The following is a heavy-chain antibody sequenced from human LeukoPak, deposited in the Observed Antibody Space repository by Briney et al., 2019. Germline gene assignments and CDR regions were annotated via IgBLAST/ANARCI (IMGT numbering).Heavy chain of an antibody. CDR2: INPNSGDT. J-gene: IGHJ4*02. D-gene: IGHD6-13*01. Sequence: ASVKVSCKASGYTFTDYSMHWVRQAPGQGLEWMGWINPNSGDTDYAQKFQGRVTMTRDTSIRTAYLEGSRLTSDDTAVYFCARDAIAAAGAGAGGQGTLVTVSS. V-gene: IGHV1-2*02. CDR3: ARDAIAAAGAGA. CDR1: GYTFTDYS.